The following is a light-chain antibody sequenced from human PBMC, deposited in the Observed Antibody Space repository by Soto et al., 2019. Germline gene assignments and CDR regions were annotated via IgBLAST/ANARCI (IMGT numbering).Light chain of an antibody. CDR2: TLS. CDR1: QSLLDRDDGNTY. CDR3: MQRIEFPYT. V-gene: IGKV2-40*01. J-gene: IGKJ2*01. Sequence: DIVLTQTPLSLPVTPGEPASISCRSSQSLLDRDDGNTYLDWYLQKPGQSPQVLMYTLSHRASGVPDRFSGSGSGTDVTLKISRVEAEDVGVYYCMQRIEFPYTFGQGTKLEIK.